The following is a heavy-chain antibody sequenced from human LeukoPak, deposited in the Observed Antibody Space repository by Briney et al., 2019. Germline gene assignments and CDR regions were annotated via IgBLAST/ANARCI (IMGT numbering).Heavy chain of an antibody. CDR2: IYHSGCT. V-gene: IGHV4-30-2*01. CDR3: ARDRLYSSVYYYGMDV. CDR1: GGSISSGGYS. J-gene: IGHJ6*02. Sequence: SETLSLTCDVSGGSISSGGYSWSWIRQPPGKGLEWIGYIYHSGCTYYHPSLKSRVTISVDRSKNQFYLKLSSVTAADTAVYYCARDRLYSSVYYYGMDVWGQGTTVTVSS. D-gene: IGHD6-25*01.